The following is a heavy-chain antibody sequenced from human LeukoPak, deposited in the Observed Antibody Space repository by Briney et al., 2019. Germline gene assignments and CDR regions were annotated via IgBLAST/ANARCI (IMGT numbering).Heavy chain of an antibody. CDR1: GYTFTSYA. D-gene: IGHD6-19*01. Sequence: ASVKVSCKASGYTFTSYAMHWVRQAPGQRLEWMGWISAYNGNTNYAQKLQGRVTMTTDTSTSTAYMELRSLRSDDTAVYYCARDSSGWYENFDYWGQGTLVTVSS. V-gene: IGHV1-18*01. CDR2: ISAYNGNT. J-gene: IGHJ4*02. CDR3: ARDSSGWYENFDY.